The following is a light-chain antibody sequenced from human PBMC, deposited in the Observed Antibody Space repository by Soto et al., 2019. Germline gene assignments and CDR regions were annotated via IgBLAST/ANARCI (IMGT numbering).Light chain of an antibody. J-gene: IGKJ1*01. CDR3: QQYCSSPWT. CDR1: QSVSSSY. V-gene: IGKV3-20*01. CDR2: GAS. Sequence: EMVLTQSPGTLSLSPGERATLSCRASQSVSSSYLAWYQQQPGQAPRHLIYGASSRATVIPDRFSGSGSGTDFTRTISRLEPEDFAGYCWQQYCSSPWTCGQGTKVEI.